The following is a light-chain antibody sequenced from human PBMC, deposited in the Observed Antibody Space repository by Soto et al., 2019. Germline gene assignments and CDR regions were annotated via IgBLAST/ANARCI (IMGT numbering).Light chain of an antibody. CDR2: GNS. V-gene: IGLV1-40*01. Sequence: QSVLTQPPSVSGAPGQRVTISCTGSSSNIGAGYDVHWYQQLPGTAPKLLIYGNSNRPSGVPDRFSGSKSGTSASLAITGVQAGYWGDYYFPAYGSSVNPRVFGTGTKLTVL. CDR1: SSNIGAGYD. CDR3: PAYGSSVNPRV. J-gene: IGLJ1*01.